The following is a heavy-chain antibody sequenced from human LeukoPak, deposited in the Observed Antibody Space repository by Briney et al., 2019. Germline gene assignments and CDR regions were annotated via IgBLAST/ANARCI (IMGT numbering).Heavy chain of an antibody. V-gene: IGHV1-18*01. Sequence: ASVKVSCKASGYSFTGYGIGWVRQAPGQGPEWMGWISAYNGNTKHAQKFQGRVTMTTDTSTSTAYIELRSLRSDDTAVYYCARGIGSYGDSGLPFAYWGQGTLVTVSS. CDR2: ISAYNGNT. CDR3: ARGIGSYGDSGLPFAY. CDR1: GYSFTGYG. D-gene: IGHD4-17*01. J-gene: IGHJ4*02.